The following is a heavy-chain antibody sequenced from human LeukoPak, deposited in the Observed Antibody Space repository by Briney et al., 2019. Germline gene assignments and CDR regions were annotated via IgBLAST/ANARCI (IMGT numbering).Heavy chain of an antibody. CDR2: IYHSGST. CDR3: ARVYDSKTSDAFDI. J-gene: IGHJ3*02. D-gene: IGHD3-22*01. CDR1: GGSISSSNW. V-gene: IGHV4-4*02. Sequence: SGTLSLTCAVSGGSISSSNWWSWVRQPPGKGLEWIGEIYHSGSTNYNPSLKSRVTISVDKSKNQFSLKLSSVTAADTAVYYCARVYDSKTSDAFDIWGQGTMVTVSS.